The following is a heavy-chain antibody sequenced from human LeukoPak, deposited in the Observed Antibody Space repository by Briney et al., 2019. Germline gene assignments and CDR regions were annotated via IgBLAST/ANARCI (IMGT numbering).Heavy chain of an antibody. J-gene: IGHJ4*02. D-gene: IGHD3-3*01. Sequence: PGGSLRLSCAASGFYFGDYYMTWIRQAPGKGLEWIAYISTTSKTIYYADSVKGRFSISRDNAKNSVSLEMNSLRVDDTAVYYCARDALRFLEWLSPDYWGQGTLVTVSS. V-gene: IGHV3-11*01. CDR2: ISTTSKTI. CDR1: GFYFGDYY. CDR3: ARDALRFLEWLSPDY.